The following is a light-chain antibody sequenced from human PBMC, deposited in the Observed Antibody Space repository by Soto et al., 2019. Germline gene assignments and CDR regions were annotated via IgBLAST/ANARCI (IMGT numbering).Light chain of an antibody. CDR3: QQYDNWLT. CDR1: QSVTTN. J-gene: IGKJ4*01. V-gene: IGKV3-15*01. Sequence: EIVMTQSPATLSVSPGERATLSCRASQSVTTNLAWYQQKPGQAPRLLIYATSTSATGTPARFSRCGSGTEFTRTISRLQSEDFAYYYCQQYDNWLTFGGGTKVEIK. CDR2: ATS.